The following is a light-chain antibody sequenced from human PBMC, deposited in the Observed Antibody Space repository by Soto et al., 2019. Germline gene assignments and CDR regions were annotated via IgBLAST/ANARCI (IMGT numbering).Light chain of an antibody. CDR3: QQSYSTPIT. J-gene: IGKJ4*01. V-gene: IGKV1-39*01. CDR1: QSISSY. Sequence: DIPLTQSPPSLSASLGDIAPLXCGASQSISSYLNWYQQKPGKAPKLLIYAASSLQSGVPSRFSGSGSGTDFTLTISSLQPEDFATYYCQQSYSTPITFGGGTKVDIK. CDR2: AAS.